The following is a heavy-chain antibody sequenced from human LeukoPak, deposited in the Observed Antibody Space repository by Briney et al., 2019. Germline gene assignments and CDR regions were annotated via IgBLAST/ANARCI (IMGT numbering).Heavy chain of an antibody. CDR1: GFSFSDYS. V-gene: IGHV3-33*06. Sequence: GGSLRLSCAASGFSFSDYSMNWVRQAPGKGLEWVAVIWYDGSNKYYADSVKGRFTISRDNSKNTLYLQMNSLRAEDTAVYYCAKDRGDGYNYGGFDYWGQGTLVTVSS. J-gene: IGHJ4*02. CDR2: IWYDGSNK. D-gene: IGHD5-24*01. CDR3: AKDRGDGYNYGGFDY.